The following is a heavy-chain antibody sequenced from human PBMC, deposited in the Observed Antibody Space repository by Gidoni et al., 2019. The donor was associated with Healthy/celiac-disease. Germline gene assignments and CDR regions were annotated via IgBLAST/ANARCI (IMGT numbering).Heavy chain of an antibody. V-gene: IGHV1-18*04. Sequence: QVQLVQSGAEVKKTGASVKVSCKASGYTFTSYGISWVRQAPGQGLEWMGWISAYNGNTNYAQKLQGRVTMTTDTSTSTAYMELRSLRSDDTAVYYCARDDIVVVPAAPGDYWGQGTLVTVSS. J-gene: IGHJ4*02. CDR1: GYTFTSYG. CDR3: ARDDIVVVPAAPGDY. CDR2: ISAYNGNT. D-gene: IGHD2-2*01.